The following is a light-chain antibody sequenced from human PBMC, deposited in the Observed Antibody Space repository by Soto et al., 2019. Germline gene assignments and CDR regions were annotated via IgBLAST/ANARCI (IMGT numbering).Light chain of an antibody. CDR1: DIGSKS. Sequence: VLTQPPSVSVAPGQTARITCGGNDIGSKSAQWYQQKPVQAPDLDVVDVRDRPSGSPERFSGSNSGNTATLTLSRVEDGDEAAYYCQVCDSSSDHSVVFGGGTKLTVL. CDR3: QVCDSSSDHSVV. J-gene: IGLJ2*01. CDR2: DVR. V-gene: IGLV3-21*02.